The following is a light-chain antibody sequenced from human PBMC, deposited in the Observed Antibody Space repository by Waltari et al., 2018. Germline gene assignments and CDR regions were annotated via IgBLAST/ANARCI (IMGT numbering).Light chain of an antibody. J-gene: IGKJ5*01. Sequence: EIVLTQSPGTLSLSPGERATPSCRASPSVSSSYLAWYLQKPGQAPTLLIYGASIRATGIPDRFSGSGSGTDFTLTISRLEPEDFAVYYCQQYGSSPITFGQGTRLEIK. V-gene: IGKV3-20*01. CDR1: PSVSSSY. CDR3: QQYGSSPIT. CDR2: GAS.